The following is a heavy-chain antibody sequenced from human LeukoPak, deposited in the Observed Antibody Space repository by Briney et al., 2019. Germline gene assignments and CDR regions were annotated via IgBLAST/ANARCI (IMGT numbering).Heavy chain of an antibody. J-gene: IGHJ4*02. CDR2: ISSSSGYI. D-gene: IGHD6-19*01. Sequence: PGGSLRLSCAASGFTFSSYEMNWVRQAPGKGLEWVSSISSSSGYIYYADSVKGRFTISRDNAKNSLYLQMNSLRAEDTAVYYCARLRRVAVDYWGQGTLVTVSS. V-gene: IGHV3-21*01. CDR1: GFTFSSYE. CDR3: ARLRRVAVDY.